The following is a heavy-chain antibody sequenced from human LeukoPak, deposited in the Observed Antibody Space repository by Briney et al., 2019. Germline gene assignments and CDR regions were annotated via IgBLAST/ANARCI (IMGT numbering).Heavy chain of an antibody. CDR3: ARGHGGNHFWFDP. CDR2: IIPIFGTA. V-gene: IGHV1-69*05. CDR1: GYFFTGYH. J-gene: IGHJ5*02. Sequence: SVKVSCNTSGYFFTGYHLHWVRQAPGQGLEWMGGIIPIFGTANYAQKFQGRVTITTDESTSTAYMELSSLRSEDTAVYYCARGHGGNHFWFDPWGQGTLVTVSS. D-gene: IGHD4-23*01.